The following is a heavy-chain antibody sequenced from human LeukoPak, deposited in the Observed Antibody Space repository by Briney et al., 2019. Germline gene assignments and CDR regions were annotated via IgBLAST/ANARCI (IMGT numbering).Heavy chain of an antibody. CDR3: ARDRAANQDWVEFDP. D-gene: IGHD3/OR15-3a*01. Sequence: GGSLRLSCAVSGFRVSDYYMGWVRQAPGKGLEWVGLIRDSGEAFYADFARGRFAISRDESENTLYLQMNSLRVEDTAVYFCARDRAANQDWVEFDPWGQGTPVIVSS. CDR1: GFRVSDYY. CDR2: IRDSGEA. V-gene: IGHV3-66*03. J-gene: IGHJ5*02.